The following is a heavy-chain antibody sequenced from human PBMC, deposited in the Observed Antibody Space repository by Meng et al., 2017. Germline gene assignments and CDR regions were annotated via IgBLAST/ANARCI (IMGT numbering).Heavy chain of an antibody. Sequence: ASVKVSCKASGYTFTSYDINWVRQATGQGLEWMGWINAGNGNTKYSQKFQGRVTITRDTSASTAYMELSSLRSEDTAVYYCARLKLPLYYHYYYGMDVWGQGTTVTVSS. V-gene: IGHV1-3*01. J-gene: IGHJ6*02. CDR1: GYTFTSYD. CDR3: ARLKLPLYYHYYYGMDV. D-gene: IGHD2-15*01. CDR2: INAGNGNT.